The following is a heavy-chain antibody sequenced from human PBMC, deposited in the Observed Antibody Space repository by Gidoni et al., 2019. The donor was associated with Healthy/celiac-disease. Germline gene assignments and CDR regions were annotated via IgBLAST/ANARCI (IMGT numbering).Heavy chain of an antibody. Sequence: QVQLQESGPGLVKPSQTLSLTCTVSCGSISSGGYYWSWIRQHPGKGLEWIGYIYYSGSTYYNPSLKSRVTISVDTSKNQFSLKLSSVTAADTAVYYCARDRGIAARPGWFDPWGQGTLVTVSS. CDR1: CGSISSGGYY. CDR3: ARDRGIAARPGWFDP. CDR2: IYYSGST. D-gene: IGHD6-6*01. V-gene: IGHV4-31*03. J-gene: IGHJ5*02.